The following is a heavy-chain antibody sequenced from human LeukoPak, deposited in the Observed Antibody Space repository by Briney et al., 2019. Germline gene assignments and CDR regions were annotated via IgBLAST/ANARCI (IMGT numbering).Heavy chain of an antibody. J-gene: IGHJ4*02. CDR2: IRSSGTTI. CDR3: ARLMVGAIPQREY. Sequence: GGSLRLSCAASGFTFSSYGMNWVRQAPGKGLEWVSYIRSSGTTIYYADSVKGRFTISRDNAKNSLYLQMNSLRDEDTAVYYCARLMVGAIPQREYWGQGTLVTVSS. V-gene: IGHV3-48*02. CDR1: GFTFSSYG. D-gene: IGHD1-26*01.